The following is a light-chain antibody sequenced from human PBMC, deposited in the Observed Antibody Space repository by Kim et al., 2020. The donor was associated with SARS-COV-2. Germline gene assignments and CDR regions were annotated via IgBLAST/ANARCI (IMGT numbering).Light chain of an antibody. CDR1: QGISSD. Sequence: AIQLTQSPSSLSASVGDRVTITCRASQGISSDLAWYQHKTGKAPKLLIYSGSTLESGVPSRFSGSGSGTDFTLTISSLQPEDFATYYCQQSNTYPALSFGGGTKVDIK. CDR2: SGS. V-gene: IGKV1-13*02. J-gene: IGKJ4*01. CDR3: QQSNTYPALS.